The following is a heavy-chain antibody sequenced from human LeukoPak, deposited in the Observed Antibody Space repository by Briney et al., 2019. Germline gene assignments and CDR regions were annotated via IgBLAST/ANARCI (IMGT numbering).Heavy chain of an antibody. D-gene: IGHD6-19*01. CDR1: GFTFSSYG. CDR3: ARRSGIAVAGAFDY. J-gene: IGHJ4*02. CDR2: ISGSGGST. V-gene: IGHV3-23*01. Sequence: GGSLRHSCAASGFTFSSYGMSWVRQAPGKGLEWVSAISGSGGSTYYADSVKGRFTISRDNSKNTLYLQMNSLRAEDTAVYYCARRSGIAVAGAFDYWGQGTLVTVSS.